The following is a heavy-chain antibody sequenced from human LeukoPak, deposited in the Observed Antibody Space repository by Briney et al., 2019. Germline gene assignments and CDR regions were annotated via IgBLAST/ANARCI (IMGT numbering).Heavy chain of an antibody. D-gene: IGHD2-2*02. CDR3: AREAAVVVPAAITYYYYYYMDV. CDR2: IYTSGST. Sequence: PSQTLSLTCTVSGGSISSGSYYWSGIRQPAGKGLEWIGRIYTSGSTNYNPSLKSRVTISVDTSKNQFSLKLSSVTAADTAVYYCAREAAVVVPAAITYYYYYYMDVWGKGTTVTISS. V-gene: IGHV4-61*02. CDR1: GGSISSGSYY. J-gene: IGHJ6*03.